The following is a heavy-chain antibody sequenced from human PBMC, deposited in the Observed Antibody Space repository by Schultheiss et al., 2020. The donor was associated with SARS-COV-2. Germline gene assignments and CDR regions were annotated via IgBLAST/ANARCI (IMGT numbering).Heavy chain of an antibody. CDR3: ARDDLASIAARPDTYDY. CDR2: ISWNSGSI. Sequence: GGSLRLSCAASGFTFDDYAMHWVRQAPGKGLEWVSGISWNSGSIGYADSVKGRFTISRDNSKNTLYLQMNSLRAEDTAVYYCARDDLASIAARPDTYDYWGQGTLVTVSS. J-gene: IGHJ4*02. CDR1: GFTFDDYA. D-gene: IGHD6-6*01. V-gene: IGHV3-9*01.